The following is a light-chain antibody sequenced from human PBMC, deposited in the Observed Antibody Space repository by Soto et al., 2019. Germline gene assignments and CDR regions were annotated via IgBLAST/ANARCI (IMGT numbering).Light chain of an antibody. CDR2: KAS. V-gene: IGKV1-5*03. CDR3: QQRSNWWT. CDR1: QGISVW. Sequence: DIQLTQSPSFLSASVGDRVTITCRASQGISVWLAWYQQKAGKAPNLLIYKASRLESGVPSRFSGSGSGTDFTLTISSLEPEDFAVYYCQQRSNWWTFGQGTKVDIK. J-gene: IGKJ1*01.